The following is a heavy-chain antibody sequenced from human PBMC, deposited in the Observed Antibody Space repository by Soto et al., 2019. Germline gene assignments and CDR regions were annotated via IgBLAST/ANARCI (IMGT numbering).Heavy chain of an antibody. Sequence: SETLSLTCTVSGGSITSSSHFWGWVRQPPWKGLEWIGTIYFTGNTYYTPSLKSRLTMSIDTSKNEFSLRLNSVTAADTAVYYCAGQTFTIAAASYGRSNWFDPWGPGXLVTVPS. CDR1: GGSITSSSHF. CDR3: AGQTFTIAAASYGRSNWFDP. D-gene: IGHD6-25*01. CDR2: IYFTGNT. J-gene: IGHJ5*02. V-gene: IGHV4-39*01.